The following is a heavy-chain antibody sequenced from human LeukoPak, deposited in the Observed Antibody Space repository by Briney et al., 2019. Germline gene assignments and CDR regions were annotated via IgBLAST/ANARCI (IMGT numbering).Heavy chain of an antibody. CDR2: IKQDGSEK. CDR1: EFIFSGYW. Sequence: GGSPRLSYAASEFIFSGYWMNWVRQAPGKGLEWVANIKQDGSEKQYVDSVRGRFTISRDNAKNSLYLQMNSLRVEDTAVYYCARDGFVGAADYWGQGTLVTVPS. CDR3: ARDGFVGAADY. V-gene: IGHV3-7*01. D-gene: IGHD6-13*01. J-gene: IGHJ4*02.